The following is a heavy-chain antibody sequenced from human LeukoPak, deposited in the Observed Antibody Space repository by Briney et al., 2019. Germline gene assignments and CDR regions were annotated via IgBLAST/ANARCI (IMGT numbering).Heavy chain of an antibody. CDR1: GGSISSGTYL. Sequence: SETLSLTCTVSGGSISSGTYLWGWIRQPPGECLEWVGSIFYSGATYYNPSLKSRVTISVDTSKKQFSLKLNSVTAADTAVYYCARHGHKNEYNSPGVDYWGQGTLVTVSS. V-gene: IGHV4-39*01. CDR2: IFYSGAT. CDR3: ARHGHKNEYNSPGVDY. J-gene: IGHJ4*02. D-gene: IGHD1-14*01.